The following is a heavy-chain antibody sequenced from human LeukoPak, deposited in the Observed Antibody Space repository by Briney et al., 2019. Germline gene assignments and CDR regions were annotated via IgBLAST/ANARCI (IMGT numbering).Heavy chain of an antibody. D-gene: IGHD3-3*01. CDR2: ISYDGSNK. CDR1: GFTFSSYA. Sequence: QPGGSLRLSCAASGFTFSSYAMHWVRQAPGKGLEWVAVISYDGSNKYYAGSVKGRFTISRDNSKNTLYLQMNSLRAEDTAVYYCARSSGPTYYDFWSGYYDYYYYYYMDVWGKGTTVTVSS. J-gene: IGHJ6*03. V-gene: IGHV3-30*01. CDR3: ARSSGPTYYDFWSGYYDYYYYYYMDV.